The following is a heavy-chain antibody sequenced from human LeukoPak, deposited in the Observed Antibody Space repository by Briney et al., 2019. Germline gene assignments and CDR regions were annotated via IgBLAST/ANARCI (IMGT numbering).Heavy chain of an antibody. CDR2: ISSSGTTI. D-gene: IGHD3-9*01. Sequence: PGGSLRLSCAASRFTFSSYEMNWVRQAPGKGLEWVSYISSSGTTIYYADSVKGRFTISRDNAKNSLYLQMNSLRAEDTAVYYCARRAPLTGYYPYFDYWGQGTLVTVSS. CDR1: RFTFSSYE. CDR3: ARRAPLTGYYPYFDY. J-gene: IGHJ4*02. V-gene: IGHV3-48*03.